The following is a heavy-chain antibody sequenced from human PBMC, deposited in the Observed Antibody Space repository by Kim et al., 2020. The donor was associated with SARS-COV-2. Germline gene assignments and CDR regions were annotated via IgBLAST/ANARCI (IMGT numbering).Heavy chain of an antibody. V-gene: IGHV4-61*09. D-gene: IGHD3-9*01. CDR1: GASITRDNFY. Sequence: SETLSLTCTVSGASITRDNFYWGWIRQPTGKGLEWIGQIYTSGSSNYSPSLKSRVTISRDTSKNQFSLTLTSVTAADTAIYFCATDRNPGCYYYGSQGIMVTVFS. CDR3: ATDRNPGCYYY. J-gene: IGHJ4*02. CDR2: IYTSGSS.